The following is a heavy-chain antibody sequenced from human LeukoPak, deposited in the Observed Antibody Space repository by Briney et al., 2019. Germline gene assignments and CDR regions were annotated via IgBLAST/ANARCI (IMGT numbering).Heavy chain of an antibody. CDR1: GYSISSGYY. CDR3: ARLGSSGYYHTDY. CDR2: IHYNGNS. V-gene: IGHV4-38-2*01. D-gene: IGHD6-19*01. Sequence: PSQTLSLTCAVTGYSISSGYYWGWVRQSPGKGLKWIGSIHYNGNSYYNPSLKSRVTISVDTSKNQFSLKLSSETAADTAAYYCARLGSSGYYHTDYWGQGTLVTVSS. J-gene: IGHJ4*02.